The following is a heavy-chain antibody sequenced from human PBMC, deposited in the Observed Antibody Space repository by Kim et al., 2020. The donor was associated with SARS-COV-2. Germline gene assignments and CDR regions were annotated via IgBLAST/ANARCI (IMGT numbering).Heavy chain of an antibody. V-gene: IGHV3-23*01. CDR1: RFTFSSYA. J-gene: IGHJ3*02. CDR3: AKPVEGSGYYSTVRPDAFDI. CDR2: ISGSGGST. Sequence: GGSLRLSCAASRFTFSSYAMSWVRQAPGKGLEWVSAISGSGGSTYYADSVKGRFTISRDNSKNTLYLQMNSLRAEDTAVYYCAKPVEGSGYYSTVRPDAFDIWGQGTMVTVSS. D-gene: IGHD3-22*01.